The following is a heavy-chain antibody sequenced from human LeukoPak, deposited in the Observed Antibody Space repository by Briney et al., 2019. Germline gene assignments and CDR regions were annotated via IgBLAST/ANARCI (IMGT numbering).Heavy chain of an antibody. Sequence: GGSLRLSCAASGITFSSYAMHWVRQAPGKGLEWVAVISYDGSNKYYADSVKGRFTISRDNSKNTLYLQMNSLRAEDTAVYYCARGYCSFSNCPSYMDVWGKGTTVTVSS. J-gene: IGHJ6*04. V-gene: IGHV3-30*04. CDR3: ARGYCSFSNCPSYMDV. CDR2: ISYDGSNK. CDR1: GITFSSYA. D-gene: IGHD2-15*01.